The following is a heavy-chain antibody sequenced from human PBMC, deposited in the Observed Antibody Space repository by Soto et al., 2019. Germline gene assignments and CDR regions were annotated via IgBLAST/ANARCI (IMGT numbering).Heavy chain of an antibody. Sequence: SETLSLTCTVSGGSLSSGDYYWSWIRQPPGKGLEWIGYIYYSGSTYYNPSLKSRVTISVDTSKNQFSLKLSSVTAADTAVYYCARATYLHPMVRGVLPFGVPPWPPATYSYICTDVWRHATPFTV. CDR1: GGSLSSGDYY. CDR2: IYYSGST. V-gene: IGHV4-30-4*01. D-gene: IGHD3-10*01. J-gene: IGHJ6*02. CDR3: ARATYLHPMVRGVLPFGVPPWPPATYSYICTDV.